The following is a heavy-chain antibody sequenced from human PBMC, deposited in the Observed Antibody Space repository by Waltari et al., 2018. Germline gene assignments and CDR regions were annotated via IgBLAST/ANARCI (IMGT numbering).Heavy chain of an antibody. CDR3: ARGLLPMITFGGVNNYFDY. J-gene: IGHJ4*02. V-gene: IGHV4-59*01. D-gene: IGHD3-16*01. CDR2: IYYSGST. Sequence: QVQLQESGPGLVKPSETLSLTCTVSGGSISSYYWSWIRQPPGKGLEWIGYIYYSGSTTYNPSLKSRVTISVDTSKNQFSLKLSSVTAADTAVYYCARGLLPMITFGGVNNYFDYWGQGTLVTVSS. CDR1: GGSISSYY.